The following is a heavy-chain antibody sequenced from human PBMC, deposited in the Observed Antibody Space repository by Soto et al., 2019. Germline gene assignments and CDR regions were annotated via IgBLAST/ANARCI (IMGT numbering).Heavy chain of an antibody. CDR1: GFTFDDYA. D-gene: IGHD3-10*01. CDR2: ISWNSGSI. CDR3: AKAITMVRKTGAFAI. V-gene: IGHV3-9*01. J-gene: IGHJ3*02. Sequence: GGSLRLSCAASGFTFDDYAMHWVRQAPGKGLEWVSGISWNSGSIGYADSVKGRFTISRDNAKNSLYLQMNSLRAEDTALYYCAKAITMVRKTGAFAIWGKGKMVTVSS.